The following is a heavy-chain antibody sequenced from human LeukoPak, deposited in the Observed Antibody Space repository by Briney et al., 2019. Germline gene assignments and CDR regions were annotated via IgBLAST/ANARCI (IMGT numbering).Heavy chain of an antibody. J-gene: IGHJ4*02. Sequence: QPGRSLRLSCAASGLTFSSYAMHWVRQAPGKGLEWVAVISYDGSNKYYADSVKGRFTISRDNSKNTLYLQMNSLRAEDTAVYYCARVREDDYEGFDYWGQGTLVTVSS. D-gene: IGHD4-17*01. CDR3: ARVREDDYEGFDY. CDR1: GLTFSSYA. CDR2: ISYDGSNK. V-gene: IGHV3-30-3*01.